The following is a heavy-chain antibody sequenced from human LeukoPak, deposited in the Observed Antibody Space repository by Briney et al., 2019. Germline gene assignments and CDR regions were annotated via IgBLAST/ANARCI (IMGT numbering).Heavy chain of an antibody. Sequence: PGGSLRLSCAASGLTCSRYNMNWVRQAPGKGLEWVSSISSSGSTIYYADSVKGRFAISRDNAKNSLYLQMNSLRAEDTAVYYCAELGITMIGGVWGKGTTVTISS. CDR1: GLTCSRYN. J-gene: IGHJ6*04. CDR2: ISSSGSTI. D-gene: IGHD3-10*02. V-gene: IGHV3-48*03. CDR3: AELGITMIGGV.